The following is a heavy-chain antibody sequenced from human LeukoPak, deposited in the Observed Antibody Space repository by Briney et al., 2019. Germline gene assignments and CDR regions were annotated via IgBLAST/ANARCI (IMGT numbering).Heavy chain of an antibody. V-gene: IGHV1-18*04. CDR3: ARDVGVLRYFDWLLPFDY. CDR2: ISAYNGNT. J-gene: IGHJ4*02. Sequence: ASVKVSCKASGYTFTSYGISWVRQAPGQGLEWMGWISAYNGNTNYAQKLQGRVTMTTGTSTSTAYMELRSLRSDDTAVYYCARDVGVLRYFDWLLPFDYWGQGTLVTVSS. CDR1: GYTFTSYG. D-gene: IGHD3-9*01.